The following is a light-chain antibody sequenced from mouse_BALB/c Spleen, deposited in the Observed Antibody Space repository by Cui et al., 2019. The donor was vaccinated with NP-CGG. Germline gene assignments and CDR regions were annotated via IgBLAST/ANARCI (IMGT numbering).Light chain of an antibody. CDR3: ALWYSNHWV. V-gene: IGLV1*01. J-gene: IGLJ1*01. CDR2: GTN. CDR1: TGAVTTSNY. Sequence: QAVVTQDYALTTSPGETVTLTCRSSTGAVTTSNYANWVRENPDHLFTGLIGGTNNRAPGVPARFSGSLIGDKAALTITGAQTEDEAIYFCALWYSNHWVFGGGTKLTVL.